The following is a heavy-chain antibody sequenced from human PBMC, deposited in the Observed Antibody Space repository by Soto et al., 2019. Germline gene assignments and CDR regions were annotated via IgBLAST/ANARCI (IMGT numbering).Heavy chain of an antibody. D-gene: IGHD2-15*01. CDR1: GFTVSSNY. J-gene: IGHJ4*02. CDR2: IYSGGST. CDR3: ARGEGDCSGGSCRTYYFDY. Sequence: PGGSLRLSCAASGFTVSSNYMSWVRQAPGKGLEWVSVIYSGGSTYYADSVKGRFTISRDNSKNTLYLQMNSLRAEDTAVYYCARGEGDCSGGSCRTYYFDYWGQGTMVTVSS. V-gene: IGHV3-66*01.